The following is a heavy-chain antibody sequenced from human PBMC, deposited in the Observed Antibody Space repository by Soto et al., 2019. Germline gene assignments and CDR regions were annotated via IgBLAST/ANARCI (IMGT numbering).Heavy chain of an antibody. V-gene: IGHV4-30-4*01. CDR3: ARALYSSTWYGDFDS. Sequence: SETLSLTCTVSGASISSADHYWSWVRQPPGKGLEWIGYIYYSGSTYYSPSLKSRVSISVDTSKNHFSLRVNSATAADTAVYYCARALYSSTWYGDFDSWGQGTLVTVSS. CDR1: GASISSADHY. CDR2: IYYSGST. D-gene: IGHD6-13*01. J-gene: IGHJ4*02.